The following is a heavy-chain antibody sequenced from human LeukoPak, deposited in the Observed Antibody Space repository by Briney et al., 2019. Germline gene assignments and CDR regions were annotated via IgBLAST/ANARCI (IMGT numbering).Heavy chain of an antibody. D-gene: IGHD2-8*02. CDR2: ISSGSRTI. CDR3: VRESITGHRDFDY. V-gene: IGHV3-48*01. CDR1: GFTFSSYS. J-gene: IGHJ4*02. Sequence: GGSLRLSCAASGFTFSSYSMNWVRQAPGKGLEWVSYISSGSRTIYYADSVQGRFTVSRDNVKNLVFLQMNSLRVGDTAVYYCVRESITGHRDFDYWGQGILVTVSS.